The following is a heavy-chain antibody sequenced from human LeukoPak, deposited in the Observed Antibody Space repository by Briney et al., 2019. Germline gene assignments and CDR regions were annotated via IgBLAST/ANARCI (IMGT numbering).Heavy chain of an antibody. D-gene: IGHD3-10*01. J-gene: IGHJ5*02. CDR1: GYTFTSYG. CDR3: ARAVSILWSGETRLNWFDP. V-gene: IGHV1-18*01. CDR2: ISAYNGNT. Sequence: ASVKVSYKASGYTFTSYGISWVRQAPGQGLEWMGWISAYNGNTNYAQKLQGRVTMTTDTSTSTAYMELRSLRSDDTAVYYCARAVSILWSGETRLNWFDPWGQGTLVTVSS.